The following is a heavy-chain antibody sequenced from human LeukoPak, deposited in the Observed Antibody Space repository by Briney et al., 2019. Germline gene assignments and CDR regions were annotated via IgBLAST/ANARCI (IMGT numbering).Heavy chain of an antibody. V-gene: IGHV3-23*01. D-gene: IGHD3-10*01. Sequence: GGSLRLSCAASGFTFSSYAMSWVRQAPGKGLAWVSGISGSGGRTYYADSVKGRFTISRDNSKNTLYLQMNSLRAEDTAVYYCTKDPMVRGLTYDYWGQGTLVTVSS. CDR3: TKDPMVRGLTYDY. CDR1: GFTFSSYA. CDR2: ISGSGGRT. J-gene: IGHJ4*02.